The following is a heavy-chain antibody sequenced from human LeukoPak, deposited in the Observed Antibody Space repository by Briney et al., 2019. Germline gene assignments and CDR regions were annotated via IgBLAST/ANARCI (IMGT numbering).Heavy chain of an antibody. J-gene: IGHJ6*03. CDR3: ARQGRITMVRGVIKPMDV. V-gene: IGHV4-34*01. Sequence: SETLSLTCTVSGGSISSYYWSWIRQPPGKGLEWIGEINHSGSTNYNPSLKSRVTISVDTSKNQFSLKLSSVTAADTAVYYCARQGRITMVRGVIKPMDVWGKGTTVTISS. CDR1: GGSISSYY. CDR2: INHSGST. D-gene: IGHD3-10*01.